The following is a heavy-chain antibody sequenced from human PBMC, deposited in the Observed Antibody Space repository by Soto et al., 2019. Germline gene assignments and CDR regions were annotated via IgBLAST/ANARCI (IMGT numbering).Heavy chain of an antibody. V-gene: IGHV3-9*01. Sequence: EVQLLESGGGLVQPGRSQRLSCAASGFTFDDYAMHWVRQAPGKGLEWVSGISWNSGSIGYADSVKGRFTISRDNAKNSLYLQMNSLRAEDTALYYCAKDFAAISHYYFDYWGQGTLVTVSS. D-gene: IGHD2-2*01. CDR1: GFTFDDYA. CDR2: ISWNSGSI. J-gene: IGHJ4*02. CDR3: AKDFAAISHYYFDY.